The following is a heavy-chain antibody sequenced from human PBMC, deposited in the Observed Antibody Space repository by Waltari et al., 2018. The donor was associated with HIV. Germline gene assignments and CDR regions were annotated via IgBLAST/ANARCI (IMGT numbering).Heavy chain of an antibody. D-gene: IGHD3-22*01. V-gene: IGHV4-61*02. CDR3: ARGLRNYYDSSGYPTDAFDI. Sequence: QVQLQESGPGLVKPSQTLSLTCTVSGGSISSGSYYWTWIRQPPGKGLEWIGRIYTSGSTNYNPSLKSRVTISVDTSKNQFSLKLSSVTAADTAVYYCARGLRNYYDSSGYPTDAFDIWGQGTMATVSS. CDR1: GGSISSGSYY. CDR2: IYTSGST. J-gene: IGHJ3*02.